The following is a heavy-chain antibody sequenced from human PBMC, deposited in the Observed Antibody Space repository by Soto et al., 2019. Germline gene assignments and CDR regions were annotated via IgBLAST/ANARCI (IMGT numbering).Heavy chain of an antibody. V-gene: IGHV3-23*01. D-gene: IGHD3-3*01. J-gene: IGHJ4*02. CDR2: ISGSGGST. CDR3: AKLDYDFWSGYSIRLYYFDY. CDR1: GFTFSSYA. Sequence: PGGSLRLSCAASGFTFSSYAMSWVRQAPGKGLEWVSAISGSGGSTYYADSVKGRFTISRDNSKNTLYLQMNSLRAEDTAVYYCAKLDYDFWSGYSIRLYYFDYWGQGTLVTVSS.